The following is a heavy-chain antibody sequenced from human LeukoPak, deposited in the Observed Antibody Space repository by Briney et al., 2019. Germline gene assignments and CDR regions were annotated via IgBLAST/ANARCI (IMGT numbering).Heavy chain of an antibody. J-gene: IGHJ4*02. V-gene: IGHV1-2*06. D-gene: IGHD4-17*01. CDR2: INPNSGGT. Sequence: ASVKVSCKASGYTFIGYYMHWVRQAPGQGLKWMGRINPNSGGTDYAQKFQGRVTMTRDSSISIAYLEFSSLRSDDTAVYYCARDWSMTTLDYWGQGTLVTVSS. CDR3: ARDWSMTTLDY. CDR1: GYTFIGYY.